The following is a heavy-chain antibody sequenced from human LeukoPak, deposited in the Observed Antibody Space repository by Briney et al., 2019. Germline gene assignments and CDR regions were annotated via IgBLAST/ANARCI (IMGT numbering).Heavy chain of an antibody. Sequence: ASVKVSCKVSGYSLTGLSIHWVRQAPGKGLEWMGGSDPEDGETIYAQKFQDRVTMTEDTSTDTAYMELSSLRSEDTAVYYCEAHYYDSSGYSDYWGQGTLVTVSS. V-gene: IGHV1-24*01. CDR3: EAHYYDSSGYSDY. D-gene: IGHD3-22*01. CDR2: SDPEDGET. J-gene: IGHJ4*02. CDR1: GYSLTGLS.